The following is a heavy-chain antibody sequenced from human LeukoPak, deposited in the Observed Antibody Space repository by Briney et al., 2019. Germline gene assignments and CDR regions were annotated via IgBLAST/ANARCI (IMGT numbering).Heavy chain of an antibody. CDR2: IYPRDGST. J-gene: IGHJ4*02. Sequence: ASVKVSCKASGYTFTNNYLHWVRQAPGQGLEWMGMIYPRDGSTSYAQNFQGRVTVTRDTSTTTVHMELRGLRSEDTAVYYYARDQEGFDYWGQGTVVTVSS. V-gene: IGHV1-46*01. CDR1: GYTFTNNY. CDR3: ARDQEGFDY.